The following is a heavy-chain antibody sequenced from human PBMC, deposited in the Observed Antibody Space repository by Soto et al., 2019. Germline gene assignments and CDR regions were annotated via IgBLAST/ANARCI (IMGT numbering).Heavy chain of an antibody. V-gene: IGHV3-23*01. J-gene: IGHJ6*02. CDR3: AKDIVVVPAAIQLNYYYGMDV. D-gene: IGHD2-2*02. Sequence: EVQLLESGGGLVQPGGSLRLSCVASGFTFSSYAMSWVRQAPGKGLEWVSAISGSGGSTYYAESVKGRFTISRDNSNNTLYLQMNSLRAEDTAVYYCAKDIVVVPAAIQLNYYYGMDVWGQGTTVTVSS. CDR2: ISGSGGST. CDR1: GFTFSSYA.